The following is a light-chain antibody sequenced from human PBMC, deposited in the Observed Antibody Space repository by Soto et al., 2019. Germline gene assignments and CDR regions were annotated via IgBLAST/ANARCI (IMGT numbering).Light chain of an antibody. CDR3: QHYNSYSEA. V-gene: IGKV1-5*03. CDR2: KAS. J-gene: IGKJ1*01. CDR1: QTISSW. Sequence: DIQMTQSPSTLSGSVGDRVTIPCRASQTISSWLAWYQQKPGKAPKLLIYKASTLKSGVPSRFSGSGSGTEFTLTISSLQPDDFATYYCQHYNSYSEAFGQGTKVDIK.